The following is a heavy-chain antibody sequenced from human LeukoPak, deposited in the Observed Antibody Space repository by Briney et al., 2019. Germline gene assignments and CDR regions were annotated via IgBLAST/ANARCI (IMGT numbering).Heavy chain of an antibody. CDR3: ARLGENGLLTGYFYP. J-gene: IGHJ5*02. CDR2: INPDSGGT. V-gene: IGHV1-2*02. Sequence: ASVKVSCKASGYTFNDYYMHWVRQAPGQGLEGMGRINPDSGGTDYAQKFQGRVTMTRDTSISTAYMDLSRLRSDDTAVYYCARLGENGLLTGYFYPWGQGTLVTVSS. CDR1: GYTFNDYY. D-gene: IGHD3-9*01.